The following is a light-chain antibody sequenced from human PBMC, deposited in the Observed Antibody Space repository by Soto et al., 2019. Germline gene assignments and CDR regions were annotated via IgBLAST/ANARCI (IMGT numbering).Light chain of an antibody. Sequence: QSALTQPASVSGSPGQSITISCTGTSSDVGGYNYVSWYQHHPGKAPKLMIYEVSNRPSGVSNRFSGSKSGNTASLTISGLQAEDEADYYCSPYTTSSTVVFGGGTKLTGL. CDR2: EVS. CDR3: SPYTTSSTVV. J-gene: IGLJ2*01. CDR1: SSDVGGYNY. V-gene: IGLV2-14*01.